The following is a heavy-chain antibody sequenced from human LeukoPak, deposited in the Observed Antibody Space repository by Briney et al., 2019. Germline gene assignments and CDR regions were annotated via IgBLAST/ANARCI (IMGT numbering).Heavy chain of an antibody. V-gene: IGHV3-21*01. D-gene: IGHD2/OR15-2a*01. Sequence: GGPLRLSCAASGFTFSSYSMNWVRQAPGKGLEWVSSISSSSSYIYYADSVKGRFTISRDNAKNSLYLQMNSLRAEDTAVYYCARDRIVQAFDIWGQGTMVTVSS. CDR1: GFTFSSYS. CDR2: ISSSSSYI. J-gene: IGHJ3*02. CDR3: ARDRIVQAFDI.